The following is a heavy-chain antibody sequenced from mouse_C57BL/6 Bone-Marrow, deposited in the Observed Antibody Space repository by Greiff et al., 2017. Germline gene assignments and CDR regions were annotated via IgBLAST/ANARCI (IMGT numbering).Heavy chain of an antibody. J-gene: IGHJ4*01. D-gene: IGHD1-1*01. CDR2: IHPNSGST. CDR3: AKRYYDSSKNDYAMDY. Sequence: QVQLKQPGAELVKPGASVKLSCKASGYTFTSYWMHWVKQRPGQGLEWIGMIHPNSGSTNYNEKFKSKATLTVDKSSSTAYMQLSSLTSEDSAGYYCAKRYYDSSKNDYAMDYWGQGTSVTVSS. CDR1: GYTFTSYW. V-gene: IGHV1-64*01.